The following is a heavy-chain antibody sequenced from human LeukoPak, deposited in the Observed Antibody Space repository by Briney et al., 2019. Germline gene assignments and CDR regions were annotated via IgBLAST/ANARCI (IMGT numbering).Heavy chain of an antibody. J-gene: IGHJ4*02. CDR2: IIPILGTA. V-gene: IGHV1-69*06. CDR1: GGTFSSYA. D-gene: IGHD6-19*01. Sequence: SAKVSCKASGGTFSSYAISWVRQAPGQGLEWMGGIIPILGTANYAQKFQGRVTITADKSTSTAYMELSSLRSEDTAVYYCARTSIAVAGTFDYWGQGTLVTVSS. CDR3: ARTSIAVAGTFDY.